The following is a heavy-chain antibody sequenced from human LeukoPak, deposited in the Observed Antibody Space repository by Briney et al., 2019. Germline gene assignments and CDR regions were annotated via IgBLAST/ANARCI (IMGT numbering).Heavy chain of an antibody. CDR1: GFTFSGSA. CDR3: TRHSGPGAVRFDP. Sequence: GGSLRLFCAASGFTFSGSAMHWVRQASGKGLEWVGRIRSKANSYATAYAASVKGRFTISRDDSKNTAYLQMNSLKTEDTAVYYCTRHSGPGAVRFDPWGQGTLVTVSS. J-gene: IGHJ5*02. D-gene: IGHD3-10*01. CDR2: IRSKANSYAT. V-gene: IGHV3-73*01.